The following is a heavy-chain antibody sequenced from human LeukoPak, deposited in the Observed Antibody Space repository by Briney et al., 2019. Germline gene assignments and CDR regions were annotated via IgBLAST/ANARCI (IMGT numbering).Heavy chain of an antibody. D-gene: IGHD1-7*01. V-gene: IGHV3-30*03. J-gene: IGHJ4*02. CDR1: GFTFSSYG. CDR3: ARGANNWNYRSYFDF. Sequence: GRSLRLSCAASGFTFSSYGMHWVRQAPGKGLEWVAVISYDGSNKYYADSVKGRFTISRDNSKNTLYLQMNSLRAEDTAIYYCARGANNWNYRSYFDFRGQGTLVTVSS. CDR2: ISYDGSNK.